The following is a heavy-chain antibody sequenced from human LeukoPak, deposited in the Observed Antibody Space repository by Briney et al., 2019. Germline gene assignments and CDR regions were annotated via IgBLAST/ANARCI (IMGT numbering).Heavy chain of an antibody. Sequence: ASVKVSCKASGYTFTSYGISWVRQAPGQGLEWMGWISAYNGNTNYAQKLQGRVTMTRDTSTSTVYMELSSLRFEDTAVYYCARRGHYYDSSGYYYDYWGQGTLVTVSS. CDR2: ISAYNGNT. CDR3: ARRGHYYDSSGYYYDY. D-gene: IGHD3-22*01. CDR1: GYTFTSYG. V-gene: IGHV1-18*01. J-gene: IGHJ4*02.